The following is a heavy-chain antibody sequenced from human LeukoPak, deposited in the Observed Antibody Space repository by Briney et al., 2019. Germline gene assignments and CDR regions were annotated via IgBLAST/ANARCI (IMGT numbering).Heavy chain of an antibody. V-gene: IGHV3-11*06. CDR1: GFTFSDYY. Sequence: GGSLRLSCAASGFTFSDYYMSWIRQAPGKGLEWVSYISSSSSYTNYADSVKGRFTISRDNAKNSLYLQMNSLRAEDTAVYYCARAPSMTTVTRYYYYGMDVWGKGTTVTVSS. CDR3: ARAPSMTTVTRYYYYGMDV. D-gene: IGHD4-17*01. CDR2: ISSSSSYT. J-gene: IGHJ6*04.